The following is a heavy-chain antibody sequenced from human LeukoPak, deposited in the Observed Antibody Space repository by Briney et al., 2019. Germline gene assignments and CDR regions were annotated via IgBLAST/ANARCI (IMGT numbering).Heavy chain of an antibody. CDR2: INPNSGGT. J-gene: IGHJ4*02. V-gene: IGHV1-2*02. Sequence: VASVKVSCKASGYTFTSYYMHWVRQAPGQGLEWMGWINPNSGGTKYVQNFQGRVTMTRDTSISTAYMELSGLRSDDTAVYYCARGPAYSQYCANGVCYFLAHWGKGALVTVSS. D-gene: IGHD2-8*01. CDR1: GYTFTSYY. CDR3: ARGPAYSQYCANGVCYFLAH.